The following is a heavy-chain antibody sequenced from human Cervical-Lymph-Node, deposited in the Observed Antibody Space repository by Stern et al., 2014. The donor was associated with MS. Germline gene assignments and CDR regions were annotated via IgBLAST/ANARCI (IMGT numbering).Heavy chain of an antibody. CDR1: GDTFSTHA. CDR3: AREKSDCSGGSCFSSLDY. D-gene: IGHD2-15*01. V-gene: IGHV1-69*11. J-gene: IGHJ4*02. CDR2: TIPILDTT. Sequence: EQLVESGAEVKKPGSSVRVSCKSSGDTFSTHAISWVRQAPGQGLERMGRTIPILDTTDYAQKFQGRLTIDADESTNTAYMELRSLTPDDTAVYYCAREKSDCSGGSCFSSLDYWGQGTLVTVSS.